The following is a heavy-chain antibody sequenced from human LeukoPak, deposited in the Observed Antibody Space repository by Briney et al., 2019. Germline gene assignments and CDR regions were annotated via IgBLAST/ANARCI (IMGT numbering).Heavy chain of an antibody. CDR1: GYTFSGYY. CDR2: INPNNGGT. J-gene: IGHJ5*02. Sequence: GASVKVSCKASGYTFSGYYIHWVRQAPGQGLEWMGRINPNNGGTNYAQKFQGRVTMTRDMSMSTAYMELSRLRSDDTAVYYCARGNGIAAANWFDPWGQGTLVTVSS. V-gene: IGHV1-2*06. CDR3: ARGNGIAAANWFDP. D-gene: IGHD6-6*01.